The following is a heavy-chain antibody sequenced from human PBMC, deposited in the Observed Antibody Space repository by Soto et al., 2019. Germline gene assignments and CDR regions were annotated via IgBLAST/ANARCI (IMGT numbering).Heavy chain of an antibody. CDR3: ATDSG. CDR1: W. Sequence: WVSCISVDTGTGPEWVANINQDGSQTYCVDSVKGRFTISRDNAKNSLYLQRNSRGVEDMAVYYCATDSGWGQGTPVTVSA. D-gene: IGHD6-25*01. J-gene: IGHJ1*01. V-gene: IGHV3-7*01. CDR2: INQDGSQT.